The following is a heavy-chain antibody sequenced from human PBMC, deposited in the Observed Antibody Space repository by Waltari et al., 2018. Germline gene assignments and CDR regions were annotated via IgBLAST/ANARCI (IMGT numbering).Heavy chain of an antibody. V-gene: IGHV3-74*01. Sequence: EVQLVESGGGSVQPGGSLRLSCAASGFTFMHWVRQAPGKGLVWVSRSDGKGGGTGYADSVKGRFTISRDNAKNTLYLQMNSLRAEDTAVYYCVRGINHAFDIWGQGTMVTVSS. J-gene: IGHJ3*02. CDR3: VRGINHAFDI. CDR1: GFTF. CDR2: SDGKGGGT.